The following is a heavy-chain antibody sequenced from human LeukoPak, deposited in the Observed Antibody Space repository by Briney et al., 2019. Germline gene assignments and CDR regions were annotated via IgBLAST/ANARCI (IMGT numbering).Heavy chain of an antibody. CDR2: INHSGST. CDR3: ARGPAYDYVWGSYRLPFDY. J-gene: IGHJ4*02. Sequence: SETLSLTCAVYGGSFSGYYWSWIRQPPGKGLEWIGEINHSGSTNYNPSLKSRVTISVDTSKKQFSLKLSSVTAADTAVYYCARGPAYDYVWGSYRLPFDYWGQGTLVTVSS. CDR1: GGSFSGYY. D-gene: IGHD3-16*02. V-gene: IGHV4-34*01.